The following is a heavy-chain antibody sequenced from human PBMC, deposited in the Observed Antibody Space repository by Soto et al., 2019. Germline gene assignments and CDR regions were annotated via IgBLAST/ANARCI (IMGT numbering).Heavy chain of an antibody. CDR3: ARVGSSGWSPDY. D-gene: IGHD6-19*01. CDR2: IFYTGST. J-gene: IGHJ4*02. Sequence: LSLTCTVSGGSISGHYWIWIRQSPGKRLEWIEYIFYTGSTNYNPSLKSRVTLSADTSKNQFSLRLSSVTAADTAVYYCARVGSSGWSPDYWGQGTLVTVSS. V-gene: IGHV4-59*11. CDR1: GGSISGHY.